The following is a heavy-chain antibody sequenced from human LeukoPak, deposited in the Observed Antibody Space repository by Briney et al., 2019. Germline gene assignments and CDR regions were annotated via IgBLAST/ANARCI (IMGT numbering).Heavy chain of an antibody. Sequence: GGSLRLSCAASGFTFSSYSMNWVRQAPGKGLEWVSYIRSSSSTVYYADSVRGRFTISRDNAKNSLYLQMDSLRAEDTAVYYCARVLGYYGGSGYTPHFDYWGQGTLVTVSS. CDR1: GFTFSSYS. CDR3: ARVLGYYGGSGYTPHFDY. CDR2: IRSSSSTV. J-gene: IGHJ4*02. D-gene: IGHD3-22*01. V-gene: IGHV3-48*04.